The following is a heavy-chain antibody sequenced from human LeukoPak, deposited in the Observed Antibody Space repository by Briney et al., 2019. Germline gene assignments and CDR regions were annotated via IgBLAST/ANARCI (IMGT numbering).Heavy chain of an antibody. V-gene: IGHV3-7*01. Sequence: PGGSLRLSCAASGFTFSSYWMSWVRQAPGKGLEWVANIKQDGSEKYYEDSVKGRFTISRDNAKNSLYLQMNSLRAEDTAVYYCARDGQSGWYSNWFDPWGQGTLVTVSS. CDR2: IKQDGSEK. J-gene: IGHJ5*02. CDR1: GFTFSSYW. D-gene: IGHD6-19*01. CDR3: ARDGQSGWYSNWFDP.